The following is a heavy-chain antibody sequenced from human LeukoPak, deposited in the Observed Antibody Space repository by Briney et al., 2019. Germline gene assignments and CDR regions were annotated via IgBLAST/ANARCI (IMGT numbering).Heavy chain of an antibody. V-gene: IGHV3-74*01. CDR3: AREVGDYYGSSGSFGY. CDR1: GFTFSSHW. D-gene: IGHD3-22*01. J-gene: IGHJ4*02. CDR2: INSDGSRT. Sequence: GGSLRLSCAASGFTFSSHWMHWVRQGPGKGLVWVSRINSDGSRTIYADSVKGRFTISRDSAKNTLYLQMNSLRAEDTAVYYCAREVGDYYGSSGSFGYWGQGTLVTVSS.